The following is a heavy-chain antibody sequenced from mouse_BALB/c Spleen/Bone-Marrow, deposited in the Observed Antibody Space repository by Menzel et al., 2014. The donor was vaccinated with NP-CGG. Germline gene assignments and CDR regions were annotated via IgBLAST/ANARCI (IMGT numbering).Heavy chain of an antibody. J-gene: IGHJ3*01. D-gene: IGHD2-10*02. CDR1: GYSFTSYW. CDR2: VYPGNSDT. CDR3: TFLVKEDFAY. V-gene: IGHV1-5*01. Sequence: VQLQQSGTVLARPGASVKMSCKASGYSFTSYWMHWVKQRLGQGLEWIGAVYPGNSDTTYNQKFKGKAKLTAVTSASTAYMELSSLTNEDSAVYYCTFLVKEDFAYWGQGTLVTVSA.